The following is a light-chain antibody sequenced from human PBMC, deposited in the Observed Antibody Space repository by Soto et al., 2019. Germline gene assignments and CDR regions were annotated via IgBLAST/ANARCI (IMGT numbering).Light chain of an antibody. CDR3: QQYNNSPQT. V-gene: IGKV3-15*01. CDR1: QSVSSN. CDR2: GAS. J-gene: IGKJ1*01. Sequence: EIVMTQSPATLSVSPGERATLSCRASQSVSSNLAWYQQKPGQAPRLLIYGASTRATGIPARFSGSGSGTEFTLTISSLQSEDFAVYYYQQYNNSPQTFGQGTKVDIK.